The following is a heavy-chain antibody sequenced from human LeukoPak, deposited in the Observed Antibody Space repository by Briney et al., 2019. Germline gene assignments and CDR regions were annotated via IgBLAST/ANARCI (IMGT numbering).Heavy chain of an antibody. CDR1: GFIFSSYS. J-gene: IGHJ6*04. CDR3: AELGITMIGGV. V-gene: IGHV3-48*04. Sequence: GGSLRLSCAASGFIFSSYSMNWVRQAPGKGLEWVSYISSSGSTIYYADSVKGRFTITRDNAKNSLYLQMNSLRAEDTAVYYCAELGITMIGGVWGKGTTVTISS. CDR2: ISSSGSTI. D-gene: IGHD3-10*02.